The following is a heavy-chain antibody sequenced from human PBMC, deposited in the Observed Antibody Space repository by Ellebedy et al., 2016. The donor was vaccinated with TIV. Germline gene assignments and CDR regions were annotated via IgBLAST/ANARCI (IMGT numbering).Heavy chain of an antibody. J-gene: IGHJ4*02. CDR2: MNPNSGNT. V-gene: IGHV1-8*01. D-gene: IGHD5-24*01. CDR1: GYTFTSYD. Sequence: ASVKVSCXASGYTFTSYDINWVRQATGQGLEWIGWMNPNSGNTGYAQKFQGRVTMTRNTSISTAYMELSSLRSEDTAVYYCARGFGRWLQKALYYWGQGTLVTVSS. CDR3: ARGFGRWLQKALYY.